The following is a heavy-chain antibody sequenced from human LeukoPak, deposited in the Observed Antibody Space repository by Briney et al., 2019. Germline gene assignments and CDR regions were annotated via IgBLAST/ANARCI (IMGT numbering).Heavy chain of an antibody. Sequence: EASVKVSCKASGGTFSSYAISWVRQAPGQGLEWMGGIIPIFGTANYAQKFQGRVTITADESTSTAYMELSRLRSEDTAVYYCARDRDSSSWPDYYYYGMDVWGKGTTVTVSS. CDR1: GGTFSSYA. CDR3: ARDRDSSSWPDYYYYGMDV. CDR2: IIPIFGTA. J-gene: IGHJ6*04. V-gene: IGHV1-69*13. D-gene: IGHD6-13*01.